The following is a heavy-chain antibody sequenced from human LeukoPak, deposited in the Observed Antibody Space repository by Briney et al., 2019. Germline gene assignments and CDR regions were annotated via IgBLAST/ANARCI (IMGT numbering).Heavy chain of an antibody. CDR3: ARLDSSSWSLYFDY. Sequence: SETLSLTCTVSGGSISSSSYYWGWIREPPGKGLEWIGSIYYSGSTYYNPPLKSRVTISVDTSKNQFSLKLSSVTAADTAVYYCARLDSSSWSLYFDYWGQGTLVTVSS. J-gene: IGHJ4*02. CDR1: GGSISSSSYY. V-gene: IGHV4-39*01. CDR2: IYYSGST. D-gene: IGHD6-13*01.